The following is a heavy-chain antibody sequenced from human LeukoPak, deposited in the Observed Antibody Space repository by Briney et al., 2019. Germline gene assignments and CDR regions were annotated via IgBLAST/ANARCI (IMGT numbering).Heavy chain of an antibody. CDR3: ARDRYSGSFHYYYYYMDV. J-gene: IGHJ6*03. CDR1: GFTFSSYW. Sequence: PGGSLRLSCAASGFTFSSYWMSWVRQAPGKGLEWVANIKQDGSEKYYVDSVKGRFTISRDNAKNSLYLQMNSLRAEDTAVYYCARDRYSGSFHYYYYYMDVWGKGTTVTVSS. V-gene: IGHV3-7*01. D-gene: IGHD1-26*01. CDR2: IKQDGSEK.